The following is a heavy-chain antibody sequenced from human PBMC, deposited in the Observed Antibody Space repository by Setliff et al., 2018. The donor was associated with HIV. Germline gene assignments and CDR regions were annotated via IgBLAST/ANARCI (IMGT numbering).Heavy chain of an antibody. J-gene: IGHJ4*02. CDR2: IIPIFGTA. V-gene: IGHV1-69*05. D-gene: IGHD3-22*01. CDR1: GGTFSSYA. Sequence: GASVKVSCKASGGTFSSYAISWVRQAPGQGLEWMGGIIPIFGTANYAQKFQGRVTITTDESTSTAYMELSSLRSEDTAVYYCARDTGDSRGLYYWGQGTLVTVSS. CDR3: ARDTGDSRGLYY.